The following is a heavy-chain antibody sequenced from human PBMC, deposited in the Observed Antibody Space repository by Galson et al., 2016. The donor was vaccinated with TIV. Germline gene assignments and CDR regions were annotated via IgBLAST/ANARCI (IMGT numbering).Heavy chain of an antibody. Sequence: SLRLSCAASGFSFSDYGLHWVRQAPGRGLEWLAVISYDGSYKYYADSVKGRFTISRDNTKNTASLQMNSLRPEDTGVYYCAKDPRLYGDYLLAYFDFWGQGDLVTVST. D-gene: IGHD4-17*01. CDR2: ISYDGSYK. CDR1: GFSFSDYG. CDR3: AKDPRLYGDYLLAYFDF. J-gene: IGHJ4*02. V-gene: IGHV3-30*18.